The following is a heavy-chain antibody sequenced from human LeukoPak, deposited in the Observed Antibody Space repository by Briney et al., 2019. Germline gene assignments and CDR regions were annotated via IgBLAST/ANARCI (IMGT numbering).Heavy chain of an antibody. Sequence: ASVKVSCKASGYTFTDYLINWVRQAPGQGLEWVGSISTKSGYTKLAQKFQGRVAMTKDTSANTIYMDLKSLTFDDTAVYYCAREKLWFGEFPFDNWGQGTLVSVSS. J-gene: IGHJ4*02. V-gene: IGHV1-18*01. CDR3: AREKLWFGEFPFDN. D-gene: IGHD3-10*01. CDR2: ISTKSGYT. CDR1: GYTFTDYL.